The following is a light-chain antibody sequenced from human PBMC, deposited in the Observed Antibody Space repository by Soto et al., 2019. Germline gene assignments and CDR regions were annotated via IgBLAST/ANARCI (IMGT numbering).Light chain of an antibody. Sequence: DIVLTQSPGTLSLSPGERATLSCRASQSVSNIYIAWYQQKPGQAPRVLIYGASRRATGIPDRFSGSGSGTDFTLTISRLEPEDFAVYYCQQSNNWPPGITFGQGTRLEIK. CDR2: GAS. CDR3: QQSNNWPPGIT. J-gene: IGKJ5*01. CDR1: QSVSNIY. V-gene: IGKV3D-20*02.